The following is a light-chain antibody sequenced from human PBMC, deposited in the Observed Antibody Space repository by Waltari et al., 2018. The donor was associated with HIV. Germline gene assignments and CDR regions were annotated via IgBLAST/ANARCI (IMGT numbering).Light chain of an antibody. V-gene: IGLV2-23*01. Sequence: QSALTQPASVSGSPGQSITISCTGSSSDVGSYNLVSWYQQHPGQAPQLMIYEGINRPSGISNRFSGSKSGNTASLTVAGLQAEDEADYDCCSYAGSSNWVFGGGTKLTVL. J-gene: IGLJ3*02. CDR1: SSDVGSYNL. CDR2: EGI. CDR3: CSYAGSSNWV.